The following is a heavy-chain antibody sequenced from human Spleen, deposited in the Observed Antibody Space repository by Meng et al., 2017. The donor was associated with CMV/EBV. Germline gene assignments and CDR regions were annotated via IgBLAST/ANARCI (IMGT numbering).Heavy chain of an antibody. D-gene: IGHD3-10*01. CDR1: GGTFSSYA. CDR3: ARADQLLYRP. V-gene: IGHV1-69*10. CDR2: IIPILGIA. J-gene: IGHJ5*02. Sequence: VSCKASGGTFSSYAISWVRQAPGQRLEWMGGIIPILGIANYAQKFQGRVTITADKSTSTAYMELSSLRSEDTAVYYCARADQLLYRPWGQGTLVTVSS.